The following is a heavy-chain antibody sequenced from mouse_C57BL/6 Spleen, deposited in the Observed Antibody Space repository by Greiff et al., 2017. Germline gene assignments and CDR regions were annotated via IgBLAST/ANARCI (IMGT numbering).Heavy chain of an antibody. J-gene: IGHJ1*03. CDR3: ARSDYDSHWYFDV. Sequence: VQLQQSGAELARPGASVKLSCKASGYTFTSYGISWVKQRTGQGLEWIGEIYPRSGNTYYNEKFKGKATLTADKSSSTAYMELRSLTSEDSAVYFCARSDYDSHWYFDVWGTGTTVTVSS. CDR1: GYTFTSYG. CDR2: IYPRSGNT. V-gene: IGHV1-81*01. D-gene: IGHD2-4*01.